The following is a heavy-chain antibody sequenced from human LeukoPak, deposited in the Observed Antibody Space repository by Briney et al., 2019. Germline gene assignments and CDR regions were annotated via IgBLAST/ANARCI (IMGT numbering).Heavy chain of an antibody. J-gene: IGHJ6*03. V-gene: IGHV3-48*04. CDR3: ARVLRYCSGGNSYSGGLGYMDV. CDR1: GFTFSSYS. Sequence: GGSLRLSCAASGFTFSSYSMNWVRQAPGKGLEWVSSISRSGSAKYYADSVKGRFTISRDNAKNSLFLQMNSLRAEDTAVYYCARVLRYCSGGNSYSGGLGYMDVWGKGTTVTISS. CDR2: ISRSGSAK. D-gene: IGHD2-15*01.